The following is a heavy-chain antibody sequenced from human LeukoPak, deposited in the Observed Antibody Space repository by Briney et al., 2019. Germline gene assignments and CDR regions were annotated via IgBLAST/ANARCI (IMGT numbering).Heavy chain of an antibody. D-gene: IGHD1-26*01. CDR3: AKGPSGSYGGLDAFDI. V-gene: IGHV3-30*02. CDR2: IRYDGSNK. Sequence: PGGSLRLSCAASGFTFSSYGMHWVRQAPGKGLEWVAFIRYDGSNKYYADSVKGRFTISRDNSKNTLYLQMNSLRAEDTAVYYCAKGPSGSYGGLDAFDIWGQGTMVTVSS. CDR1: GFTFSSYG. J-gene: IGHJ3*02.